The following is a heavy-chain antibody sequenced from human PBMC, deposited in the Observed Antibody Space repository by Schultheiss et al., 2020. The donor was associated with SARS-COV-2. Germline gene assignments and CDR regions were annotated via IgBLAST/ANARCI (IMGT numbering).Heavy chain of an antibody. CDR3: AKLHGPFDY. J-gene: IGHJ4*02. CDR1: GFTFSSYS. D-gene: IGHD4-11*01. V-gene: IGHV3-NL1*01. Sequence: GGSLRLSCAASGFTFSSYSMNWVRQAPGKGLEWVSGISWNSGSIGYADSVKGRFTISRDNSKNTLYLQMNSLRAEDTAVYYCAKLHGPFDYWGQGTLVTVSS. CDR2: ISWNSGSI.